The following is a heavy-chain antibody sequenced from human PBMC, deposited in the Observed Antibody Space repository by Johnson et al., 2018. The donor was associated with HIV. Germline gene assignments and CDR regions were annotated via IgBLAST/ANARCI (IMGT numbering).Heavy chain of an antibody. Sequence: VQLLESGGGWVQPGGSLRLSCEASGFTVGSNSMSLVRQAPGKGLEWVSVIQSGENTLYADSVKGRFTVSRDDSKNTLYLQMNSLRAEDTAVYYCALEGSQGAFDIWGQGTMVTVSS. CDR1: GFTVGSNS. CDR3: ALEGSQGAFDI. D-gene: IGHD1-26*01. CDR2: IQSGENT. J-gene: IGHJ3*02. V-gene: IGHV3-66*01.